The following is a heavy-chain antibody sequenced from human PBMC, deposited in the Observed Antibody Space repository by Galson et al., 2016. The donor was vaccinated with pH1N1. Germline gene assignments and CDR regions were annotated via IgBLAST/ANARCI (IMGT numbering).Heavy chain of an antibody. J-gene: IGHJ3*01. V-gene: IGHV3-11*01. D-gene: IGHD3-10*01. Sequence: SLRLSCAASGFPFSHYYMGWIRQAPGKGLEWISYISGSDTTIYYADPVRGRFTISRDNAQNSLYLNMNSLRAEDTAVYYCARDHFGWAFDVWGQGTMVTVSP. CDR1: GFPFSHYY. CDR3: ARDHFGWAFDV. CDR2: ISGSDTTI.